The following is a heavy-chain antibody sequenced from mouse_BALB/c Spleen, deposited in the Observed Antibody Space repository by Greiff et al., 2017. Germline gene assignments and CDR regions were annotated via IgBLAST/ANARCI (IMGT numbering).Heavy chain of an antibody. D-gene: IGHD2-1*01. CDR2: ISSGSSTI. CDR3: ARGYYGNYGYFDY. CDR1: GFTFSSFG. J-gene: IGHJ2*01. Sequence: EVMLVESGGGLVQPGGSRKLSCAASGFTFSSFGMHWVRQAPEKGLEWVAYISSGSSTIYYADTVKGRFTISRDNPKNTLFLQMTSLRSEDTAMYYCARGYYGNYGYFDYWGQGTTLTVSS. V-gene: IGHV5-17*02.